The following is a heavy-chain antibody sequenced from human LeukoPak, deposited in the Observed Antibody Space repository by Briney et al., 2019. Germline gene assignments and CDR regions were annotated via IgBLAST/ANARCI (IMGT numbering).Heavy chain of an antibody. Sequence: PGGSLRLSCAASGFTFSAYSMNWVRQAPGAGLEWISYITSSSSSIDYADSVRGRFTVSRDNAKNSLHLQMNSLRAEDTAVYYCARGTPYYYDSSGYYPAVDIWGQGTMVTVSS. CDR3: ARGTPYYYDSSGYYPAVDI. V-gene: IGHV3-48*04. CDR2: ITSSSSSI. D-gene: IGHD3-22*01. J-gene: IGHJ3*02. CDR1: GFTFSAYS.